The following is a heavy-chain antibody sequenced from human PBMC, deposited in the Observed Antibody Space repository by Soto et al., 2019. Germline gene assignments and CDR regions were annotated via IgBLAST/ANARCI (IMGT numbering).Heavy chain of an antibody. V-gene: IGHV3-30-3*01. CDR3: TRGQHGLDH. D-gene: IGHD2-8*01. CDR1: GFTFSSYA. J-gene: IGHJ4*02. Sequence: QVQLLGSGGGVVQPGRSLRLSCAASGFTFSSYAMHWVRQPPGKGLEWVAVVSNDGRNKFYADSVRGRFTISRDNSKNTLYLEMDSRRVEDTAVFYCTRGQHGLDHWGQGSLVLVSP. CDR2: VSNDGRNK.